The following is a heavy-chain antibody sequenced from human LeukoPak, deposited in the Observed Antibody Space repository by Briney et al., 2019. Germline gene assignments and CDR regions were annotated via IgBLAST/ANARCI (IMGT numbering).Heavy chain of an antibody. J-gene: IGHJ4*02. D-gene: IGHD2-21*01. CDR3: ARLSVVLSMQVDY. V-gene: IGHV4-30-4*01. Sequence: SQTLSLTCTVSGGSISSDDYYWSWIRQPPGKGLEWIGYIYYSGSTYYNPSLKSRFTISVDTSKNQFSLKLSSVTAADTAVYYCARLSVVLSMQVDYWGQGTLVTVSS. CDR2: IYYSGST. CDR1: GGSISSDDYY.